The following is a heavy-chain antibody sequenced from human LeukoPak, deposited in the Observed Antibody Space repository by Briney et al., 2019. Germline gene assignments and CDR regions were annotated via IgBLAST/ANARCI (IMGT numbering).Heavy chain of an antibody. J-gene: IGHJ4*02. CDR2: IYYSGST. D-gene: IGHD1-1*01. CDR3: ARHYQGTGHYFDY. Sequence: SETLSLTCTVSGGSISSYYWSWIRQPPGEGLEWIGYIYYSGSTKYNPSLKSRVTISVDTSKNHFSLRLSSVTAADTAVYYCARHYQGTGHYFDYWGQGTLVTVSS. CDR1: GGSISSYY. V-gene: IGHV4-59*08.